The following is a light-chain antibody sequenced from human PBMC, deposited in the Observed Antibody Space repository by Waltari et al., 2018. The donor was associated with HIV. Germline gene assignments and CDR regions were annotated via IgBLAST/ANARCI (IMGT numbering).Light chain of an antibody. J-gene: IGLJ2*01. CDR3: QVWEPTSDHVV. CDR1: NIGRKT. V-gene: IGLV3-21*03. CDR2: DDS. Sequence: SYVLTQETSVSVAPGKSARITCVGNNIGRKTVPWYQRKPGQAPVRVMYDDSNRPSGIPERFSGSNSGNTATLTINRVEVGDEADYYCQVWEPTSDHVVFGGGSRLIVL.